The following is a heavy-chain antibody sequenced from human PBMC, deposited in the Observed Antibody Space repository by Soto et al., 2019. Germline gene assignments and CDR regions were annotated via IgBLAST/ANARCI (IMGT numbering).Heavy chain of an antibody. Sequence: RGESLKISCKGSGYSFTSYWIGWVRQMPGKGLEWMGIIYPGDSDTRYSPSFQGQVTISADKSISTAYLQWSRLKASDTAMYYCAGGGVRGVITRTRDYYGMDVWGQGTTVTVSS. D-gene: IGHD3-10*01. CDR1: GYSFTSYW. J-gene: IGHJ6*02. V-gene: IGHV5-51*01. CDR3: AGGGVRGVITRTRDYYGMDV. CDR2: IYPGDSDT.